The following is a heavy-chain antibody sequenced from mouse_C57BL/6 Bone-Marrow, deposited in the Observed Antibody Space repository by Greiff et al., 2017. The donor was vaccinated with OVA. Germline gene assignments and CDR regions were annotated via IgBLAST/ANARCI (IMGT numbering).Heavy chain of an antibody. V-gene: IGHV14-4*01. D-gene: IGHD3-2*02. J-gene: IGHJ3*01. CDR2: IDPENGDT. Sequence: EVQLQQSGAELVRPGASVKLSCTASGLNIKDDYMHWVKQRPEQGLEWIGWIDPENGDTEYASKFQGKATITADKSSHTAYLQLSSLTSEDTAVYYCTDSSGLFAYWCQGTLVTVTA. CDR3: TDSSGLFAY. CDR1: GLNIKDDY.